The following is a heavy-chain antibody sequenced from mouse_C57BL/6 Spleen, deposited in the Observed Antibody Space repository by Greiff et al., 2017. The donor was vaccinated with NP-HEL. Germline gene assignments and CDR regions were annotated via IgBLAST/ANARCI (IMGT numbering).Heavy chain of an antibody. Sequence: EVQLVESGGGLVQPGGSLSISCAASGFTFTDYYISWVRQPPGKALEWLGFISNEANGYKNKYSASVKGRFTISRDNSQSILYLQMNALRAEDSATDYCARWGDSYYSYAMDYWGQGTSVTVSS. CDR1: GFTFTDYY. V-gene: IGHV7-3*01. D-gene: IGHD2-3*01. J-gene: IGHJ4*01. CDR2: ISNEANGYKN. CDR3: ARWGDSYYSYAMDY.